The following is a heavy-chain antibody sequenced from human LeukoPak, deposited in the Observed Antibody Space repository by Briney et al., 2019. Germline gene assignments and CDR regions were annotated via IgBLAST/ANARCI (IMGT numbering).Heavy chain of an antibody. CDR1: GGSISSYY. J-gene: IGHJ4*02. V-gene: IGHV4-39*07. Sequence: SETLSLTCTVSGGSISSYYWSWIRQPPGKGLEWIGSIYYSGSTYYNPSLKSRVTISVDTSKNQFSLKLSSVTAADTAVYYCASPLGGLVNYWGQGTLVTVSS. CDR2: IYYSGST. D-gene: IGHD3-16*01. CDR3: ASPLGGLVNY.